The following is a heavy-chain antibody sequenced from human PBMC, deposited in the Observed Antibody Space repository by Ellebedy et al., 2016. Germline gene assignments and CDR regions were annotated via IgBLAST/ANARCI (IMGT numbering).Heavy chain of an antibody. CDR1: GFAFSNLD. Sequence: GESLKISCAASGFAFSNLDMNWVRQAPGKGLEWISYINTSGGNTHYADSVKGRFTISRDNAKNSLYLQMNSLRDEDTAVYYCARESSIPGDYRFDCWGQGTLVTVSS. CDR3: ARESSIPGDYRFDC. CDR2: INTSGGNT. J-gene: IGHJ4*02. D-gene: IGHD4-17*01. V-gene: IGHV3-48*02.